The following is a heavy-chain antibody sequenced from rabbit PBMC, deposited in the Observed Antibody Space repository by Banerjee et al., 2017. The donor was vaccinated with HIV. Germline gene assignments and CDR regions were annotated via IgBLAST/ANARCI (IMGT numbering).Heavy chain of an antibody. CDR1: GIDFSSYYY. Sequence: QSLEESGGDLVQPGASLTLTCKASGIDFSSYYYMCWVRQAPGRGLEWIGCIAIDSTYYASWATGRFTISKTSSTTVTLQMTSLTAADTATYFCARNDYGDYAYYFNLWGPGTLVTVS. CDR3: ARNDYGDYAYYFNL. CDR2: IAIDST. D-gene: IGHD2-1*01. V-gene: IGHV1S40*01. J-gene: IGHJ4*01.